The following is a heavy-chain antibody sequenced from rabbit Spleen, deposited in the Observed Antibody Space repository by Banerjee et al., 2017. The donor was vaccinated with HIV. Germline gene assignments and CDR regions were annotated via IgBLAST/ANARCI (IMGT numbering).Heavy chain of an antibody. D-gene: IGHD8-1*01. CDR3: ARDAGTSFSTYGMDL. Sequence: QEQLVESGGGLVQPGGSLKLSCKASGFDFSSYWIWWVRQAPGKGLEWIACIYTGFTTNTYYANWAKGRFTISKTSTTVTLQMTSLTAADTATYFCARDAGTSFSTYGMDLWGPGTLVTVS. J-gene: IGHJ6*01. CDR2: IYTGFTTNT. CDR1: GFDFSSYW. V-gene: IGHV1S45*01.